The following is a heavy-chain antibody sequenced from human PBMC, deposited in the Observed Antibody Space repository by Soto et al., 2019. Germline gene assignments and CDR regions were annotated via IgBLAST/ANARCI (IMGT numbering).Heavy chain of an antibody. J-gene: IGHJ5*02. CDR1: GFIFSDYG. CDR2: ISYSGTVK. CDR3: AKDSACSSTSCPNNWFDP. Sequence: GGSLRLSCTASGFIFSDYGMHWVRQPPGKGLEWVALISYSGTVKYYADSVKGRFTISRDNSQNTLSLQMNSLRPDDAGVYYCAKDSACSSTSCPNNWFDPWGQGTLVTVSS. D-gene: IGHD2-2*01. V-gene: IGHV3-30*18.